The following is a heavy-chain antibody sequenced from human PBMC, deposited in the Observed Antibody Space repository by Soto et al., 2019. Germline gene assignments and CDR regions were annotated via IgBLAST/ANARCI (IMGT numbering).Heavy chain of an antibody. CDR1: GDSISNGYH. D-gene: IGHD3-10*01. CDR2: IYHTGTT. V-gene: IGHV4-38-2*01. CDR3: ARGRGVDY. Sequence: SETLSLTCAVSGDSISNGYHWAWIRQPPGKGLEWVASIYHTGTTYYNPSLTSRVTISVDTSKNQFSLKASDTAMYYCARGRGVDYWGQGTLVTVSS. J-gene: IGHJ4*02.